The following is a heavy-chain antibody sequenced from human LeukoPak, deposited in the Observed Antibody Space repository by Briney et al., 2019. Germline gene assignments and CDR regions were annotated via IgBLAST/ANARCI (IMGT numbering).Heavy chain of an antibody. J-gene: IGHJ3*02. CDR1: GCPLRRSSYY. V-gene: IGHV4-39*01. CDR2: MYYNGST. D-gene: IGHD1-26*01. CDR3: ARLWEEAVAGLSTPRLAFDI. Sequence: KPSETLSLTCTCSGCPLRRSSYYWGWIPQPPGKGLEWNWGMYYNGSTYYNPSLKRRVTISVDTSKNQFSLKLSSVIAADTAVYYCARLWEEAVAGLSTPRLAFDIWGQGTMVTVSS.